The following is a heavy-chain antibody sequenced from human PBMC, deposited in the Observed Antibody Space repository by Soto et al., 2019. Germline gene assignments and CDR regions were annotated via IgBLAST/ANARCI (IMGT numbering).Heavy chain of an antibody. CDR1: GFTFSSYS. Sequence: PGGSLRLSCAASGFTFSSYSMNWVRQAPGKGLEWVSYISSSSSTIYYADSVKGRFTTSRDNAENSLYLQMNSLRDEDTAVYYCAREIMITFGGVIGNSDASDIWGQGTMVIVSS. CDR2: ISSSSSTI. V-gene: IGHV3-48*02. CDR3: AREIMITFGGVIGNSDASDI. J-gene: IGHJ3*02. D-gene: IGHD3-16*02.